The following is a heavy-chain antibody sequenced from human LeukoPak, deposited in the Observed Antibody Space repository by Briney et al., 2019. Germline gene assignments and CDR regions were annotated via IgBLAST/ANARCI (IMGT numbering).Heavy chain of an antibody. CDR3: ARAFYDSSGYYSPFDY. CDR2: INPSGGST. D-gene: IGHD3-22*01. CDR1: GYTFTSYY. Sequence: GASVKDSCKASGYTFTSYYMHWVRQAPGQGLEWMGIINPSGGSTSYAQKFQGRVTMTRDTSTSTVYMELSSLRSEDTAVYYCARAFYDSSGYYSPFDYWAQGTLVTVSS. J-gene: IGHJ4*02. V-gene: IGHV1-46*01.